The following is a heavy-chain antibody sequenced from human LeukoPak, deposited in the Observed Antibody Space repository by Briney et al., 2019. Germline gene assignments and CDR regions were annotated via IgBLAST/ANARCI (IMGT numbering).Heavy chain of an antibody. CDR3: ARKDSYDSSEVYFQH. Sequence: PVKVSCKASAGTFSSYAISWVRQAPGQGLEWMGRIIPIFGTANYAQKFQGRVTITTDESTSTAYMELSSLRSEDAAVYYCARKDSYDSSEVYFQHWGQGTLVTVSS. J-gene: IGHJ1*01. D-gene: IGHD3-22*01. CDR1: AGTFSSYA. V-gene: IGHV1-69*05. CDR2: IIPIFGTA.